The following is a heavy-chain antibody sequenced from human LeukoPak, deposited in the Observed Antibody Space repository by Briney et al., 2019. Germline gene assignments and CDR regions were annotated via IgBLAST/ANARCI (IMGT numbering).Heavy chain of an antibody. V-gene: IGHV1-18*01. Sequence: ASVKVSCKASGYTFTSYGISWVRQAPGQGLEWMGWISAYNGNTNYAQKLQGRVTMTSDTSTSTAYMELRSLRSDDTAVYYCARGPYCSSTSCLPLYYYYYMAVWGKGTTVTVSS. CDR1: GYTFTSYG. CDR2: ISAYNGNT. CDR3: ARGPYCSSTSCLPLYYYYYMAV. D-gene: IGHD2-2*01. J-gene: IGHJ6*03.